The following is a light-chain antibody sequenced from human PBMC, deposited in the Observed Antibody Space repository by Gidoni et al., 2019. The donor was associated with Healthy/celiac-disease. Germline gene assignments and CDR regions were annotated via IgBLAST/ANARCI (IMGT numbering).Light chain of an antibody. V-gene: IGKV1-39*01. CDR1: QSISSY. CDR3: KQGNSSPLT. Sequence: IQSTQSPSSLSASVADRVTITRRASQSISSYLNWYQQKPGKAPKLLIYAASSLKSGVPARFSGSGSGTDFTLNISRVEAEDVAAYYCKQGNSSPLTFGGGTKVEIK. J-gene: IGKJ4*01. CDR2: AAS.